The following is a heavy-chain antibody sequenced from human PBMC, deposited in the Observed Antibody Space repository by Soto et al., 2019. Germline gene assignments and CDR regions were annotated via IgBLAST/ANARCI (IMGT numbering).Heavy chain of an antibody. J-gene: IGHJ6*02. CDR1: GFSLSTGGMG. CDR3: VHSRCGGDCLQSYSSHYYYGMDI. CDR2: IYWDGDR. D-gene: IGHD2-21*02. V-gene: IGHV2-5*02. Sequence: QITLKESGPPLVKPTQTLTLTCTFSGFSLSTGGMGVGWIRQPPGKALEWLALIYWDGDRRYRPSLMSRLTIANDTSKHQVVLTMTNMDPVDTATYYCVHSRCGGDCLQSYSSHYYYGMDIWGQGTTVTVSS.